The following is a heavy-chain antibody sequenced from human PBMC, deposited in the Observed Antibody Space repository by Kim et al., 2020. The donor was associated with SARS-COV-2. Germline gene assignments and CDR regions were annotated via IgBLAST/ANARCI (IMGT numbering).Heavy chain of an antibody. CDR3: AKNLYSDLWFGEYYYYG. D-gene: IGHD3-10*01. J-gene: IGHJ6*01. V-gene: IGHV3-30*18. Sequence: GGSLRLSCAASGFTFSSYGMHWVRQAPGKGLEWVAVISYDGSNKYYADSVKGRFTISRDNSKNTLYLQMNSLRAEDTAVYYCAKNLYSDLWFGEYYYYG. CDR2: ISYDGSNK. CDR1: GFTFSSYG.